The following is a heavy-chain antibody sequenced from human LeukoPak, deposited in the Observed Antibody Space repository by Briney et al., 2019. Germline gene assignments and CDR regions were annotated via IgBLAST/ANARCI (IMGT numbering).Heavy chain of an antibody. Sequence: SETLSLTCAVYGGSFSGYYWSWIRQPPGKWLEWIGEINHSGSTNYNPSLKSRVTISVDTSKNQFSLNLSSVTAADTAVYYCARYQPLLPPYFDYWGQGTLVTVSS. CDR3: ARYQPLLPPYFDY. V-gene: IGHV4-34*01. D-gene: IGHD2-2*01. CDR1: GGSFSGYY. J-gene: IGHJ4*02. CDR2: INHSGST.